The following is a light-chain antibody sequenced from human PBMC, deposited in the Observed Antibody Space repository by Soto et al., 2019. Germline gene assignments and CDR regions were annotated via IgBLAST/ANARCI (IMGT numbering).Light chain of an antibody. Sequence: EIVLTHSPATLSFSPWEGATVSCNSSQYIGTSLAWYQQRPGQAPRLLIYDASDRATDIPGRFSGSGSGTDFTLTISSLESEDFAVYYCQHNSHWPPINFGQGTRLEIK. J-gene: IGKJ5*01. CDR1: QYIGTS. CDR2: DAS. V-gene: IGKV3-11*01. CDR3: QHNSHWPPIN.